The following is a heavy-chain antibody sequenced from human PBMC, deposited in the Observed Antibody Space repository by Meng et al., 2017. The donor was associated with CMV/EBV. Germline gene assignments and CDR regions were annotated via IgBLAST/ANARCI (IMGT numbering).Heavy chain of an antibody. V-gene: IGHV3-30*02. CDR3: AKDELHVSQNYDFWSGYSTGAFDI. CDR1: GFPFSSYG. J-gene: IGHJ3*02. CDR2: IRYDGSNK. D-gene: IGHD3-3*01. Sequence: GESLKISCAASGFPFSSYGMHWVRQAPGKGLEWVAFIRYDGSNKYYADSVNGRFTISRDNSKNTLYLQMNSLRAEDTAVYYCAKDELHVSQNYDFWSGYSTGAFDIWGQGTMVTVSS.